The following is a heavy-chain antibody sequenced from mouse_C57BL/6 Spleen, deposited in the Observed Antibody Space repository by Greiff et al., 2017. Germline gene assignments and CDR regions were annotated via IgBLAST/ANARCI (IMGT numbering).Heavy chain of an antibody. CDR3: ARDLFFDY. CDR1: GFTFSDYY. J-gene: IGHJ2*01. CDR2: INYDGSST. Sequence: EVKLVESEGGLVQPGSSMNLSCTASGFTFSDYYMAWVRQVPEKGLEWVANINYDGSSTYYLDSLKSRFIISRDNSKNILYLQMSSLKSEDTATYYCARDLFFDYGGQGTTLTVSS. V-gene: IGHV5-16*01.